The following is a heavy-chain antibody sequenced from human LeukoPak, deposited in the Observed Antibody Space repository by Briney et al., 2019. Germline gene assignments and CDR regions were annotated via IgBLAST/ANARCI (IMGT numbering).Heavy chain of an antibody. J-gene: IGHJ5*02. CDR3: ARALEEDTPRGLDWFDP. D-gene: IGHD2-15*01. V-gene: IGHV1-2*02. Sequence: ASVKVSCKASGYTFTGYYMHWVRQAPGQGLEWMGWINPNSGGTNYAQKFQGRVTVTRDTSISTAYMELSRLRSDDTAVYYCARALEEDTPRGLDWFDPWGQGTLVTVSS. CDR1: GYTFTGYY. CDR2: INPNSGGT.